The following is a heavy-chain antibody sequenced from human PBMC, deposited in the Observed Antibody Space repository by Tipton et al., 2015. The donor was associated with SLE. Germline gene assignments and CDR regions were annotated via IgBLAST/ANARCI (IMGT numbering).Heavy chain of an antibody. V-gene: IGHV4-34*01. D-gene: IGHD1-26*01. CDR2: INHRGST. CDR1: GGSFSGYY. CDR3: ARAWGYSGSPDAFDI. J-gene: IGHJ3*02. Sequence: TLSLTCAVYGGSFSGYYWSWIRQPPGKGLEWIGEINHRGSTNYNPSLKSRVTISVDTSKNQFSLKLSSVTAADTAVYYCARAWGYSGSPDAFDIWGQGTMVTVSS.